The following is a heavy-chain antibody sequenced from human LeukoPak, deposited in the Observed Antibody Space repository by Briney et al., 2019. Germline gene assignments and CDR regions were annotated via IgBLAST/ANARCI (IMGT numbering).Heavy chain of an antibody. Sequence: GSLRLFCAASGFTFSDYYMSWIRQAPGKGLEWVSYISSDNSPIYYADSVKGRFTISRDNAKNSLYLQMNSLRAEDTAVYYCARGARPVAMRNYFDYWGQGTLVTVSS. CDR3: ARGARPVAMRNYFDY. J-gene: IGHJ4*02. V-gene: IGHV3-11*01. D-gene: IGHD2-2*01. CDR1: GFTFSDYY. CDR2: ISSDNSPI.